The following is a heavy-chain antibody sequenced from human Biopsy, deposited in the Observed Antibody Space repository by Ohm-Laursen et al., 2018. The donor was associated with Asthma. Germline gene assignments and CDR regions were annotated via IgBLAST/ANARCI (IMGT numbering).Heavy chain of an antibody. CDR3: AKAERYFDWYWFDP. V-gene: IGHV3-30*18. Sequence: SLRLSCAASGFTFSSYGMHWVRQAPGKGLKWVAVISYDGSNKYYADSVKGRFTISRDNSKNTLYLQMNSLRAEDTAVYYCAKAERYFDWYWFDPWGQGTLVTVSS. J-gene: IGHJ5*02. CDR2: ISYDGSNK. CDR1: GFTFSSYG. D-gene: IGHD3-9*01.